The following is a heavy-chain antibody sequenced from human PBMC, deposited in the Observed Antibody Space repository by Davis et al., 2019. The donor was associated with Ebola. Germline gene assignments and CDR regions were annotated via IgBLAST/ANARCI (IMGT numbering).Heavy chain of an antibody. D-gene: IGHD3-3*01. J-gene: IGHJ4*02. CDR1: GGSISSHY. V-gene: IGHV4-4*09. Sequence: PSETLSLTCTVSGGSISSHYWSWIRQPPGKGLEWIGYIYNSGSTYYTPSLKSRLSISADTSEKKFSLNLSSVTAADTAVYYCARGTETPMTFGVVMAFDYWGQGTLVTVSS. CDR3: ARGTETPMTFGVVMAFDY. CDR2: IYNSGST.